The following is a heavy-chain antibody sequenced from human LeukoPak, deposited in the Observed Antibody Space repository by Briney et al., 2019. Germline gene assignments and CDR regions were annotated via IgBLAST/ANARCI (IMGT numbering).Heavy chain of an antibody. CDR1: GGTFSSYA. Sequence: GSSVKVSCKASGGTFSSYAISWVRQAPGQGLEWMGRIIPTLGIANYAQKFQGRVTITANKSTSTAYMELSSLRSEDTAVYYCARESREGYYDSSGYWGHWGQGTLVTVSS. J-gene: IGHJ4*02. V-gene: IGHV1-69*04. D-gene: IGHD3-22*01. CDR2: IIPTLGIA. CDR3: ARESREGYYDSSGYWGH.